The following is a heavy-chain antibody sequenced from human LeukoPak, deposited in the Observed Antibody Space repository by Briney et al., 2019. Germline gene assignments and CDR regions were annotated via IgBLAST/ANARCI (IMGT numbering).Heavy chain of an antibody. J-gene: IGHJ5*02. D-gene: IGHD5-12*01. CDR3: ARDPHSGYEDWFDP. V-gene: IGHV1-18*01. CDR1: GYTFTSYG. Sequence: ASVTVSCTASGYTFTSYGISWVRQAPGQGLEWMGWISAYNGNTNYAQKLQGRVTMTTDTSTSTAYMELRSLRSDDTAVYYCARDPHSGYEDWFDPWGQGTLVTVSS. CDR2: ISAYNGNT.